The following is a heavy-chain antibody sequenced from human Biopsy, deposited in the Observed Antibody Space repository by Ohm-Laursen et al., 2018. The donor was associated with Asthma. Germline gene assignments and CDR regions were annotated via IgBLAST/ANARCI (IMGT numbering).Heavy chain of an antibody. J-gene: IGHJ4*02. Sequence: SLRLSCSASGFTFSTYAMHWVRQAPGKGLEWVAVISYDGGNKYYADSVKGRFTISRDNSKNTLYLQMNSLRGDDTAVYYCARDMNRDGWYFDYWGQGTLVTVSS. V-gene: IGHV3-30-3*01. D-gene: IGHD5-24*01. CDR2: ISYDGGNK. CDR1: GFTFSTYA. CDR3: ARDMNRDGWYFDY.